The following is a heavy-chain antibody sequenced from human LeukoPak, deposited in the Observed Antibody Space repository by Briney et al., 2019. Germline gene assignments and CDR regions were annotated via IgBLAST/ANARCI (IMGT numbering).Heavy chain of an antibody. CDR2: IYYSGST. Sequence: PSETLSLTCTVSGGSISSSSYYWGWIRQPPGKGLEWIGSIYYSGSTYYNPSLKSRVTISVDTSKNQFSLKLSSVTAADTAVYYCARHELSIPPPDITIFGVVIIPNWFDPWGQGTLVTVSS. CDR1: GGSISSSSYY. D-gene: IGHD3-3*01. J-gene: IGHJ5*02. V-gene: IGHV4-39*01. CDR3: ARHELSIPPPDITIFGVVIIPNWFDP.